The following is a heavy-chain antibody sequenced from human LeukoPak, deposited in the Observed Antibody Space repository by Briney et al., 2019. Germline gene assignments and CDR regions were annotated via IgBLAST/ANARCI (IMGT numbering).Heavy chain of an antibody. CDR1: GGSISSGDYY. D-gene: IGHD2-2*01. CDR2: IYYSGST. J-gene: IGHJ5*02. Sequence: SQTLSLTCTVSGGSISSGDYYWSWIRQPPGKGLEWIGYIYYSGSTYYNPPLKSRVTISVDTSKNQFSLKLSSVTAADTAVYYCARDQLPYNWFDPWGQGTLVTVSS. V-gene: IGHV4-30-4*08. CDR3: ARDQLPYNWFDP.